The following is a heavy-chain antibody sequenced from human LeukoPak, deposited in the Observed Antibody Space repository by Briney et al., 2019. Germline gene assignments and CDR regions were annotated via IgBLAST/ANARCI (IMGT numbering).Heavy chain of an antibody. CDR1: GYTLTELS. J-gene: IGHJ4*02. D-gene: IGHD3-10*01. CDR2: FDPEDGET. V-gene: IGHV1-24*01. CDR3: ARTYYGSGSYYNADY. Sequence: ASVKVSCKVSGYTLTELSMHWVRQAPGKGLEWMGGFDPEDGETIYAQKFQGRVTMTTDTSTSTAYMELRSLRSDDTAVYYCARTYYGSGSYYNADYWGQGTLVTVSS.